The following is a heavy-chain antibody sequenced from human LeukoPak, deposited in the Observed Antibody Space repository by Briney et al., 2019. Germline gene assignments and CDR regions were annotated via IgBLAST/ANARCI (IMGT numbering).Heavy chain of an antibody. V-gene: IGHV1-2*02. D-gene: IGHD1-20*01. Sequence: ASVKVSCKASGYTFTDYYMHWVRQAPGQGLEWMGWININSGGTNYPQKFQGRVTMTRDTSINTAYMELSRLRSDDTAVYYCARDSLYNWNGVLNWFDPWGQGTLVTVSS. J-gene: IGHJ5*02. CDR2: ININSGGT. CDR3: ARDSLYNWNGVLNWFDP. CDR1: GYTFTDYY.